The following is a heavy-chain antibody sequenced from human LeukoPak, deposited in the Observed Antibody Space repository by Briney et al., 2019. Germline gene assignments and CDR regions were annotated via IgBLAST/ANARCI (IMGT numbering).Heavy chain of an antibody. D-gene: IGHD4-17*01. J-gene: IGHJ3*02. CDR3: ARDPTTVTKGLDI. CDR1: GDSMNSHY. CDR2: ISYIGST. Sequence: SETLSLTCTVSGDSMNSHYWSWIRQPPGKGLEWIGYISYIGSTNYNPSLKSRVTISVDTSKNQFSLKLSSVTAANTAVYYCARDPTTVTKGLDIWGKGTMVTVSS. V-gene: IGHV4-59*11.